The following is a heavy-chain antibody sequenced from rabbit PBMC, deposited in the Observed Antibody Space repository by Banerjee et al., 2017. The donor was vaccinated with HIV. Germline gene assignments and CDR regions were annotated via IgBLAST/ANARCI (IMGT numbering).Heavy chain of an antibody. J-gene: IGHJ4*01. CDR2: INTSTGNT. V-gene: IGHV1S43*01. CDR1: GFSFSNKYV. D-gene: IGHD4-1*01. Sequence: QQQLEESGGGLVKPEGSLTLSCTASGFSFSNKYVMCWVRQAPGKGLEWIACINTSTGNTVYASWAKGRFTISRSTSLNTVTLQMTSLTAADTATYFCARDVTWGDWALWGPGTLVTVS. CDR3: ARDVTWGDWAL.